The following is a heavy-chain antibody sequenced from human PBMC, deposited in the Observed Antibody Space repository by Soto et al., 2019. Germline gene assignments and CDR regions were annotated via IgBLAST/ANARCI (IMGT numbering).Heavy chain of an antibody. Sequence: QVQLVESGEGVVQPGRSLRLSCAASGLTLSRFAMHWVRQAPGKGLAWVAVIGYDGSNKDYADSVKGRFTISRDNSKNTLYLQKNSLRPEDTAVYYCARDPVNYYGSWTYGMDVWGQGTTVSVSS. CDR1: GLTLSRFA. J-gene: IGHJ6*02. D-gene: IGHD3-10*01. CDR3: ARDPVNYYGSWTYGMDV. CDR2: IGYDGSNK. V-gene: IGHV3-30-3*01.